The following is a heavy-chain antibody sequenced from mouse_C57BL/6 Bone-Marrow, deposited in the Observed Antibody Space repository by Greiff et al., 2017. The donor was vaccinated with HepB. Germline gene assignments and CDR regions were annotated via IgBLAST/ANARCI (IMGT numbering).Heavy chain of an antibody. CDR2: IRNKANGYTT. CDR1: GFTFTDYY. V-gene: IGHV7-3*01. CDR3: ANYYGNYGFAY. D-gene: IGHD2-1*01. J-gene: IGHJ3*01. Sequence: EVKLMESGGGLVQPGGSLSLSCAASGFTFTDYYMSWVRQPPGKALEWLGFIRNKANGYTTEYSASVKGRFTISRDNSQSILYLQMNALRAEDSATYYCANYYGNYGFAYWGQGTLVTVSA.